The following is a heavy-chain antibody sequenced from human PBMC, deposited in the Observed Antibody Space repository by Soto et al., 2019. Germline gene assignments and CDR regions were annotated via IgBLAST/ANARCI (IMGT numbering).Heavy chain of an antibody. D-gene: IGHD2-2*01. V-gene: IGHV3-23*01. Sequence: EVQLLESGGGLVQPGGSLRLSCAASGFTFSSYAMSWVRQAPGKGLEWVSAISGSGGSTYYADSVKGRFTISRDNSKNTLYLQMNSLRAEDTAVYYCANPEAQLPGHWYFDLWGRGTLVTVSS. J-gene: IGHJ2*01. CDR3: ANPEAQLPGHWYFDL. CDR2: ISGSGGST. CDR1: GFTFSSYA.